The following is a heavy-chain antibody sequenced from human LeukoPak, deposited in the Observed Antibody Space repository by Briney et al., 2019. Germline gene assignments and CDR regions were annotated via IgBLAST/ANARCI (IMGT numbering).Heavy chain of an antibody. V-gene: IGHV3-53*01. CDR3: ARVKYSSSFADGMDV. Sequence: GGSLRLSCAASGFTFSSYSMNWVRQAPGKGLEWVSVIYSGGSTYYADSVKGRFTISRDNSKNTLYLQMNSLRAEDTAVYYCARVKYSSSFADGMDVWGQGTTVTVSS. J-gene: IGHJ6*02. CDR1: GFTFSSYS. D-gene: IGHD6-6*01. CDR2: IYSGGST.